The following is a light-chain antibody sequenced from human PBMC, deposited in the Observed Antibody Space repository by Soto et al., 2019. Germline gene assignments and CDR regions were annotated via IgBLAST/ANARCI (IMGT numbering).Light chain of an antibody. V-gene: IGLV2-8*01. Sequence: QSALTQPHSASGSPGQSVAISCTGTSSDVGGYNYVSWYQQHPGKAPQVMIYEVSKRPSGVPDRFSGSKSGNTASLTVSGLQSEDEADYYCSSYAGSDSYVFGTGTKLTVL. CDR3: SSYAGSDSYV. CDR1: SSDVGGYNY. CDR2: EVS. J-gene: IGLJ1*01.